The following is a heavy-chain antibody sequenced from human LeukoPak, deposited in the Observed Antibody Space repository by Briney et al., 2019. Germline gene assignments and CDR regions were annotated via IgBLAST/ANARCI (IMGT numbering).Heavy chain of an antibody. D-gene: IGHD3-10*01. CDR3: ARVFDSGSQAYFYYMDV. CDR2: IYSSGST. CDR1: GGSITSNSYY. Sequence: SETLSLTCTVSGGSITSNSYYWSWIRQPPGKGLEWIGYIYSSGSTNYNPSLKSRVTMSVDTSKNQFSLKVSSVTAADTAVYYCARVFDSGSQAYFYYMDVWGKGTTVTIFS. J-gene: IGHJ6*03. V-gene: IGHV4-61*01.